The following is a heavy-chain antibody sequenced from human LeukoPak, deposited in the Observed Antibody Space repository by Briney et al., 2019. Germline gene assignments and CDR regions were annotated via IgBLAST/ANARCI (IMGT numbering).Heavy chain of an antibody. Sequence: GGSLRLSCAASGFTFSTYEMNWVRQAPGKGLEWVSYIGSSGSTVYYADSVKGRFTISRDNAKNSLFLQMNSLRAEDTALYYCARDGRHTAMGYWGQGTLVSVSS. J-gene: IGHJ4*02. CDR3: ARDGRHTAMGY. CDR1: GFTFSTYE. V-gene: IGHV3-48*03. D-gene: IGHD5-18*01. CDR2: IGSSGSTV.